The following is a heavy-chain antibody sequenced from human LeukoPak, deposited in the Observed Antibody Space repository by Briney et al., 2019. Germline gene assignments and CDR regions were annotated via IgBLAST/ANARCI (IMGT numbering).Heavy chain of an antibody. CDR3: ARDRIGKYSIDY. CDR2: ISDNGRRT. V-gene: IGHV3-33*08. D-gene: IGHD2-15*01. J-gene: IGHJ4*02. Sequence: GGSLRLSCAAPGFTFSNFGLNWVRQAPGKGLEWVAFISDNGRRTYYLESVKGLFTISRDDSKNTLYLQMNSLRVEDTAVYYCARDRIGKYSIDYWGQGTLVTVSS. CDR1: GFTFSNFG.